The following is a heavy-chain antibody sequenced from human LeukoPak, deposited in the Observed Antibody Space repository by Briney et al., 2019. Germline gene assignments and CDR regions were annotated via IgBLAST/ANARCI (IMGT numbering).Heavy chain of an antibody. D-gene: IGHD5-18*01. V-gene: IGHV4-39*01. CDR1: GGSISSSSYY. Sequence: SETLSLTCTVSGGSISSSSYYWGWIRQPPGKGLEWIGSIYYSGSTYYNPSLKSRVTISVDTSKNQFSLKLSSVTAADTAVYYCAGGYSYSFLFIYWGQGTLVTVSS. J-gene: IGHJ4*02. CDR3: AGGYSYSFLFIY. CDR2: IYYSGST.